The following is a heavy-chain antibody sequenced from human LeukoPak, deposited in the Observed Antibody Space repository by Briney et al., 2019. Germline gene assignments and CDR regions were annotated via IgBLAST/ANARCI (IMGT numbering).Heavy chain of an antibody. CDR2: IRYDGSNK. CDR1: GFTFSSYG. Sequence: GGSLRLSCAASGFTFSSYGMHWVRQAPGKGLEWVAFIRYDGSNKYYADSVKGRFTISRDNSKNTLYLQMNSLRAEDTAVYYCVKIAPRSTRIVVVPAAIKAFDYWGQGTLVTVSS. V-gene: IGHV3-30*02. J-gene: IGHJ4*02. CDR3: VKIAPRSTRIVVVPAAIKAFDY. D-gene: IGHD2-2*01.